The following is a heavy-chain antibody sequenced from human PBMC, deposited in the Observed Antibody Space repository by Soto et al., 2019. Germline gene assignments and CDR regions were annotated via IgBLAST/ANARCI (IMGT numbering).Heavy chain of an antibody. J-gene: IGHJ6*03. CDR2: INGSGGST. V-gene: IGHV3-23*01. Sequence: TGGSLRLSCAASGFTFSSYAMSWVRQAPGKGLEWVSAINGSGGSTYYADSVKGRFTISRDNSKNTLYLQMNSLRAEDTAVYYCAKGMTTVTPYYYYYYMDVWGKGTTVTVSS. CDR1: GFTFSSYA. D-gene: IGHD4-17*01. CDR3: AKGMTTVTPYYYYYYMDV.